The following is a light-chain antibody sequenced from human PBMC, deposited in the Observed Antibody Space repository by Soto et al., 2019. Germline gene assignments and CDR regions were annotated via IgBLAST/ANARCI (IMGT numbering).Light chain of an antibody. Sequence: DIKMTQSPSTLSASVGDRVTITCRASQSISPWLAWYQQKPGKAPKLLIYQASNLESGVPSRFSGSGSGTEFSLTISSLQPDDFATYYCQQYHSYSTFGQGTKVDI. V-gene: IGKV1-5*03. CDR3: QQYHSYST. J-gene: IGKJ1*01. CDR1: QSISPW. CDR2: QAS.